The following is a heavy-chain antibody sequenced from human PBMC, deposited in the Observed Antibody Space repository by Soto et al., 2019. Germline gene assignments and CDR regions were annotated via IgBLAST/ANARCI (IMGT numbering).Heavy chain of an antibody. D-gene: IGHD3-9*01. CDR1: GGSISSSSYY. CDR2: IYYSGST. Sequence: SETVSLTCTVSGGSISSSSYYWGWIRQPPGKGLEWIGSIYYSGSTYYNPSLKSRVTISVDTAKNQFSLKLSSVTAADTAVYYCARHYDILTGYYMGYYYYGMDVWGQGTTVT. J-gene: IGHJ6*02. V-gene: IGHV4-39*01. CDR3: ARHYDILTGYYMGYYYYGMDV.